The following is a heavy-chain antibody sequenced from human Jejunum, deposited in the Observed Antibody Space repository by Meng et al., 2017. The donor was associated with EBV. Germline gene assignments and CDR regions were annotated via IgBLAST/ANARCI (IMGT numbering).Heavy chain of an antibody. CDR3: AKDRVATIFDS. Sequence: QVQLVESGGVVFQPGRSLRLSWSASGFSFSGYGMHWVRQAPGKGLEWVAFISSSGFNKDYSDSVKGRFTISRDTSKNTLYLQMNSLRAEDTAVYFCAKDRVATIFDSWGQGTLVTVSS. J-gene: IGHJ4*02. D-gene: IGHD5-12*01. CDR2: ISSSGFNK. CDR1: GFSFSGYG. V-gene: IGHV3-30*18.